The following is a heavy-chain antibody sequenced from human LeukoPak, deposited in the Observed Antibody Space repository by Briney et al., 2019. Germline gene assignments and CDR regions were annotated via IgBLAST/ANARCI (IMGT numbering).Heavy chain of an antibody. CDR1: GFTFSSYW. V-gene: IGHV4-38-2*01. CDR3: ARLVLGNFDY. J-gene: IGHJ4*02. CDR2: IYHSGST. Sequence: PGGSLRLSCAASGFTFSSYWMSWVRQAPGKGLEWIGSIYHSGSTYYNPSLKSRVTISVDTSKNQFSLKLSSVTAADTAVYYCARLVLGNFDYWGQGTLVTVSS. D-gene: IGHD4/OR15-4a*01.